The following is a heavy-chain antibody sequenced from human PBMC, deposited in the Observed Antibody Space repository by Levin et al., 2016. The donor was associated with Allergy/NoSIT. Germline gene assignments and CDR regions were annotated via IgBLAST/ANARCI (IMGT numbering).Heavy chain of an antibody. J-gene: IGHJ4*02. V-gene: IGHV1-18*01. CDR2: ISAYNGNT. D-gene: IGHD6-19*01. CDR3: ARAKTGYSSGWSLSY. Sequence: WVRQAPGQGLEWMGWISAYNGNTNYAQKLQGRVTMTTDTSTSTAYMELRSLRSDDTAVYYCARAKTGYSSGWSLSYWGQGTLVTVSS.